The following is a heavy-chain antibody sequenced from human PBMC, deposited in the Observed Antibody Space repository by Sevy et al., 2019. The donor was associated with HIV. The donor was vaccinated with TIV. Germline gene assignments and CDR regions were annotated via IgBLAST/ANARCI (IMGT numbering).Heavy chain of an antibody. CDR3: VRRGTAGSYDY. V-gene: IGHV3-64*02. CDR2: ISSTGGNT. CDR1: GFTFSSYV. Sequence: GGSLRLSCAASGFTFSSYVMHWARQAPGKGLESVSAISSTGGNTCYIDSVKGRFTISRDNSKNTLYLQMDSLRVEDMAVYYCVRRGTAGSYDYWGQGALVTVSS. D-gene: IGHD1-26*01. J-gene: IGHJ4*02.